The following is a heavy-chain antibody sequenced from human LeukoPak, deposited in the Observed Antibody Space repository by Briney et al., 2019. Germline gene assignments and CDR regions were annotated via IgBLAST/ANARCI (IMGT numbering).Heavy chain of an antibody. CDR3: ARDRPYGSGEGMEYYFDY. D-gene: IGHD3-10*01. V-gene: IGHV4-30-4*01. CDR1: GGSISSGDYY. Sequence: SETLSLTCTVSGGSISSGDYYWGWIRQPPGKGLEWIGDIYYSGSTYYNPSLKSRVTISVDTSKNQFSLKLSSVTAADTAVYYCARDRPYGSGEGMEYYFDYWGQGTLVTVSS. CDR2: IYYSGST. J-gene: IGHJ4*02.